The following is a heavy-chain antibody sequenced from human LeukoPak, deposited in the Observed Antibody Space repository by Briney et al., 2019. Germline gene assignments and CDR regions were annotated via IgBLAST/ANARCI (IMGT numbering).Heavy chain of an antibody. V-gene: IGHV4-39*01. J-gene: IGHJ4*02. CDR1: GGSINNSRYY. Sequence: SETLSLTCAVSGGSINNSRYYWGWIRQPPGKGLEWIGSIYHNGSTYYNPSLKTRVAISVDTSKNQFSMKVYSGTAADTAMYYCSPRAQRGFDFWGQGIQVTVSS. CDR2: IYHNGST. CDR3: SPRAQRGFDF.